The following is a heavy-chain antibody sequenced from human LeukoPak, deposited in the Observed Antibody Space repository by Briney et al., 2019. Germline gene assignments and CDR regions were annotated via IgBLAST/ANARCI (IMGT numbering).Heavy chain of an antibody. V-gene: IGHV3-48*01. J-gene: IGHJ4*02. D-gene: IGHD5-24*01. CDR3: ARDYKYAFDN. Sequence: LPGGSLRLSCAASGFTFSDYSMNWVRQAPGKGLKWISYIGIDSGNTNYADSVKGRFTISGDKAKNSLYLQMNSLQVEDTAVYYCARDYKYAFDNWGQGTLVTVSS. CDR2: IGIDSGNT. CDR1: GFTFSDYS.